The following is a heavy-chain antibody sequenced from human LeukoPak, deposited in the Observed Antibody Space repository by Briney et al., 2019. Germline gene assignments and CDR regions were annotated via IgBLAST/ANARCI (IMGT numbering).Heavy chain of an antibody. CDR1: GGTFSSYA. Sequence: ASVKVSCKASGGTFSSYAINWVRQATGQGLEWMGWINAGNGNTKYSQKFQGRVTITGDTSASTAYMELSSLRSEDTAVYYCARGELGISSPWDYWGQGTLVTVSS. D-gene: IGHD6-6*01. CDR3: ARGELGISSPWDY. J-gene: IGHJ4*02. CDR2: INAGNGNT. V-gene: IGHV1-3*01.